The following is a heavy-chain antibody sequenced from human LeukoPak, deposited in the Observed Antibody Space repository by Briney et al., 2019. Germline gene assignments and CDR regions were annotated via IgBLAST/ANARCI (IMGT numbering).Heavy chain of an antibody. Sequence: GGSLRLSCAASGFTFSSYWMTWVRQAPGKGLEWVANIKQDGSEKYYVDSVKGRFTVSRDNAKNSLYLQMNSLRAEDTAVYYCARFGSSSRPFDYWGQGTLVTVSS. CDR1: GFTFSSYW. D-gene: IGHD6-6*01. CDR3: ARFGSSSRPFDY. V-gene: IGHV3-7*01. J-gene: IGHJ4*02. CDR2: IKQDGSEK.